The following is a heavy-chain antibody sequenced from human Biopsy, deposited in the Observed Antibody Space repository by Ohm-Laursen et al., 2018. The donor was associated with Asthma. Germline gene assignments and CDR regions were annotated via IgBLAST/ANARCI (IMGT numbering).Heavy chain of an antibody. V-gene: IGHV3-9*01. CDR2: ISWNSGSI. J-gene: IGHJ4*02. CDR1: GFTFDDYG. D-gene: IGHD5-24*01. CDR3: AKDIGSREDY. Sequence: SLRLSCAALGFTFDDYGMHWVRQAPGKGLEWVSGISWNSGSIGYADSAKGRFTISRDRSKNTLYLQMNSLRAEDTAVYYCAKDIGSREDYWGQGTLVTVSS.